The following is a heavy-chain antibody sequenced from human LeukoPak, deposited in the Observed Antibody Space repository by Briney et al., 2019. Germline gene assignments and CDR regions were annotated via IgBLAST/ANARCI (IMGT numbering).Heavy chain of an antibody. CDR3: ARDRRELLAFDI. Sequence: PSETLSLTCTVSGGSVSRGSYYWSWIRQPPGKGLEWIGYIYYSGSTNYNPSLKSRVTISVDTSRNQFSLKLSSVTAADTAVYYCARDRRELLAFDIWGQGTMVTVSS. J-gene: IGHJ3*02. D-gene: IGHD1-26*01. V-gene: IGHV4-61*01. CDR2: IYYSGST. CDR1: GGSVSRGSYY.